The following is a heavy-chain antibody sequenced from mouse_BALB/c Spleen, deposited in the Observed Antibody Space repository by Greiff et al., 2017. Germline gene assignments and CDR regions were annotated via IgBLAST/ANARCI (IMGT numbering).Heavy chain of an antibody. CDR2: IWGGGST. Sequence: VKLVESGPGLVAPSQSLSITCTVSGFSLTDYGVSWIRQPPGKGLEWLGVIWGGGSTYYNSALKSRLSISKDNSKSQVFLKMNSLQTDDTAMYYCAKTYYGSRDYAMDYWGQGTSVTVSS. CDR1: GFSLTDYG. V-gene: IGHV2-6-5*01. D-gene: IGHD1-1*01. CDR3: AKTYYGSRDYAMDY. J-gene: IGHJ4*01.